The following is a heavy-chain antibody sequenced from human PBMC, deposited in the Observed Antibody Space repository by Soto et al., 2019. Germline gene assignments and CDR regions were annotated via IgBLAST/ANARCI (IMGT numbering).Heavy chain of an antibody. J-gene: IGHJ4*02. V-gene: IGHV1-18*01. Sequence: QVPLVQSGAEVKKPGASVKVSCKASGYTFTSYGISCVRQAPGQGLEWMGWISAYNGNTNYAQKRQGRVTMTPDTSTSTAYMELRRLRSDDTAVYYFALNMRGNYYCGQGTLVTVSS. CDR3: ALNMRGNYY. D-gene: IGHD2-2*01. CDR1: GYTFTSYG. CDR2: ISAYNGNT.